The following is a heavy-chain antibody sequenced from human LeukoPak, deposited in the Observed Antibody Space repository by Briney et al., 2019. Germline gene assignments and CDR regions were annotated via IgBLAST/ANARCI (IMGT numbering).Heavy chain of an antibody. D-gene: IGHD6-19*01. CDR1: GFTFSSYG. Sequence: EGSLRLSCAASGFTFSSYGMHWVRQAPGKGLEWVAFIRYDGSNKYYADSVKGRFTISRDNSKNTLYLQMNSLRAEDTAVYYCAKLTIAVAGHFDYWGQGTLVTVSS. J-gene: IGHJ4*02. V-gene: IGHV3-30*02. CDR3: AKLTIAVAGHFDY. CDR2: IRYDGSNK.